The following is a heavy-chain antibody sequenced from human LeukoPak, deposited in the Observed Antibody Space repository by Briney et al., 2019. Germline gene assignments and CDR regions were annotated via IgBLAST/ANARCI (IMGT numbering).Heavy chain of an antibody. J-gene: IGHJ6*02. CDR2: IFYTGNT. V-gene: IGHV4-30-4*01. CDR1: GGSIRSDDYY. D-gene: IGHD2-15*01. Sequence: PSETLSLTCTVSGGSIRSDDYYWSWIRQPPGKGLEWIGYIFYTGNTHYHPSLQSRVTFSVDTSKNQFSLKLSSVTAADTAVYFCATVVVVAATNYYYYATDVWGQGTTVTVSS. CDR3: ATVVVVAATNYYYYATDV.